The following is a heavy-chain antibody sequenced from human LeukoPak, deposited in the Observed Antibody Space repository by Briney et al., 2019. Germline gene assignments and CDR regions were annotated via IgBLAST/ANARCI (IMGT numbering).Heavy chain of an antibody. J-gene: IGHJ4*02. CDR2: ISWNSGSI. CDR1: GFTFDDYA. Sequence: GGSLRLSCAASGFTFDDYAMHWVRQAPGKGLEWVSGISWNSGSIGYADSVKGRFTISRDNAKNSLYLQMNSLRAEDTALYYCAKGDLHLWSHLPGYWGQGTLVTVSS. D-gene: IGHD3-10*01. CDR3: AKGDLHLWSHLPGY. V-gene: IGHV3-9*01.